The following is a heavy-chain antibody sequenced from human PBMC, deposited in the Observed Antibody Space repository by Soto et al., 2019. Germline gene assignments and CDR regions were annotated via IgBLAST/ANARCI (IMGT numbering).Heavy chain of an antibody. CDR2: ISDSPTNI. V-gene: IGHV3-11*01. CDR3: ATYSTSNARCALRV. J-gene: IGHJ6*04. D-gene: IGHD2-2*01. Sequence: FKRLSYAVSECKCVDSDIRCIIQAQGKRLQWVSNISDSPTNIYYADSVKGRFTISRDKANNTLSLNKNSLSAEHTAVYYNATYSTSNARCALRVWSKGTTVIVTS. CDR1: ECKCVDSD.